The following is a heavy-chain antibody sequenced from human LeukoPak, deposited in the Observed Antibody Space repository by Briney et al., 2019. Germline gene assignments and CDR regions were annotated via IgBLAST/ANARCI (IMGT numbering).Heavy chain of an antibody. CDR2: ISAYNGNT. V-gene: IGHV1-18*04. J-gene: IGHJ6*02. D-gene: IGHD2/OR15-2a*01. CDR3: ARAAPFEGYYYYGMDV. Sequence: GASVKVSCKTSGYTFTGYYMHWVRQAPGQGLEWMGWISAYNGNTNYAQKLQGRVTMTTDTSTSTAYMELRSLRSDDTAVYYCARAAPFEGYYYYGMDVWGQGTTVTVSS. CDR1: GYTFTGYY.